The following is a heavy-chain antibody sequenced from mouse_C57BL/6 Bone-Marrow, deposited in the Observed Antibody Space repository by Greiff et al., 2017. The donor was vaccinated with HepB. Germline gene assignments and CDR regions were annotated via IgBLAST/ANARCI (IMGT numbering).Heavy chain of an antibody. D-gene: IGHD1-1*01. CDR2: IHPNSGST. V-gene: IGHV1-64*01. Sequence: QVQLQQPGAELVKPGASVKLSCKASGYTFTRYWMHWVKQRPGQGLVWIGMIHPNSGSTNYNEKFKSKATLTVDKSSSTAYQQLSSLTSEDSAVYYCARGDYYGSSGAMDYWGQGTSVTVSS. CDR1: GYTFTRYW. J-gene: IGHJ4*01. CDR3: ARGDYYGSSGAMDY.